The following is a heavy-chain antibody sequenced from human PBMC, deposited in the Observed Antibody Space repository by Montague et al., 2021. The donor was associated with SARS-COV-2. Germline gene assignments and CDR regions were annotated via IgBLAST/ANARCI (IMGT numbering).Heavy chain of an antibody. J-gene: IGHJ4*02. V-gene: IGHV4-4*02. CDR3: AGKVLTVPADY. Sequence: SETLSLTCAVSGVSITSTNWWSLVRQPPGKGLEWIGEISYGGIATYNPSLKSRATISMDRSRNLLSLKLSSVTAADTAIHYCAGKVLTVPADYWGQGTLVTVS. D-gene: IGHD4-11*01. CDR1: GVSITSTNW. CDR2: ISYGGIA.